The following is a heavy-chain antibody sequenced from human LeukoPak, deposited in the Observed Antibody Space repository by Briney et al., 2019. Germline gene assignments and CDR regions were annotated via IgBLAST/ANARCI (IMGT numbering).Heavy chain of an antibody. J-gene: IGHJ5*02. CDR2: IKQDGSEK. Sequence: PGGSLRLSCAASGFTFSSYWMSWVRQAPGKGLEWVANIKQDGSEKYYVDSVKGRFTISRDNAKNSLYLQMNGLRAEDTAVYYCARGLDNWNGGWFDPWGQGTLVTVSS. CDR1: GFTFSSYW. D-gene: IGHD1-20*01. CDR3: ARGLDNWNGGWFDP. V-gene: IGHV3-7*01.